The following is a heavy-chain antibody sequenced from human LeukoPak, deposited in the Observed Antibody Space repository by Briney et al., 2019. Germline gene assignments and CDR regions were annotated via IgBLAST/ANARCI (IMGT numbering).Heavy chain of an antibody. D-gene: IGHD2-21*01. CDR3: SKIFPGSWIDP. V-gene: IGHV4-4*07. J-gene: IGHJ5*02. Sequence: SETLSLTCTVSGGSISSYYWVWIRQPAAKELEWIGRIYTSGNTNYNPSLKSRVTMSVDTSKNQFSLKLNSVTAADTAVYYCSKIFPGSWIDPWGQGTLVTVSS. CDR2: IYTSGNT. CDR1: GGSISSYY.